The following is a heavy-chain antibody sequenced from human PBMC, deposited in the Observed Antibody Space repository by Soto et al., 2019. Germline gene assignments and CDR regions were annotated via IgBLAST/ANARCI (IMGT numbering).Heavy chain of an antibody. V-gene: IGHV4-39*02. D-gene: IGHD3-22*01. CDR3: ARDGITMIVGEYFQH. CDR1: GGSISSSSYY. J-gene: IGHJ1*01. CDR2: IYYSGST. Sequence: QLQLQESGPGLVKPSETLSLTCTVSGGSISSSSYYWGWIRQPPGKGLEWIGSIYYSGSTYYNPSLKSRVTISVDTSKNQFSLKLSSVTAADTAVYYCARDGITMIVGEYFQHWGQGTLVTVSS.